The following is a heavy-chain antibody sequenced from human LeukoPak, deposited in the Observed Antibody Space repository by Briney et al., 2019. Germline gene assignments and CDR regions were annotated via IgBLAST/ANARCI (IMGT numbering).Heavy chain of an antibody. Sequence: GASVKVSCKASGYTFTSYGISWVRQAPGQGLEWMGWISAYNGNTDYAQKLQGRVTMTTDTSTSTAYMELRSLRSDDTAVYYCARVSEDYGDRSEDYWGQGTLVTVSS. CDR2: ISAYNGNT. CDR1: GYTFTSYG. D-gene: IGHD4-17*01. CDR3: ARVSEDYGDRSEDY. J-gene: IGHJ4*02. V-gene: IGHV1-18*04.